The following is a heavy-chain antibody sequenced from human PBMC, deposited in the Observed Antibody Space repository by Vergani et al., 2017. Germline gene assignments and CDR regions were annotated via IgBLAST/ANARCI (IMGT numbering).Heavy chain of an antibody. Sequence: EVQLVESGGGLVQPGGSLRLSCAASGFTFSSYEMNWVRQAPGKGLEWVSYISSSGSNIYYADSVKGRFTISRDNAKNSLYLQMNSLRAEDTAVYYCARVGIAAAGYYFDYWGQGTLVTVSS. J-gene: IGHJ4*02. V-gene: IGHV3-48*03. CDR1: GFTFSSYE. CDR3: ARVGIAAAGYYFDY. D-gene: IGHD6-13*01. CDR2: ISSSGSNI.